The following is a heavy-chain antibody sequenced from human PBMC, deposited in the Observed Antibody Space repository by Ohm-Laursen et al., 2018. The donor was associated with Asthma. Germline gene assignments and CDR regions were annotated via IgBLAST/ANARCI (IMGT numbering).Heavy chain of an antibody. D-gene: IGHD3-22*01. CDR2: ISYDGSNK. CDR1: GFTFSIYA. J-gene: IGHJ4*02. Sequence: SLRLSCSASGFTFSIYALHWVRQAPGKGLEWVAVISYDGSNKYYADSVKGRFTISRDNSKNTLYLQMNSLRAEDTAVYYCASQPYDSSGYYFAYWGQGTLVTVSS. V-gene: IGHV3-30*04. CDR3: ASQPYDSSGYYFAY.